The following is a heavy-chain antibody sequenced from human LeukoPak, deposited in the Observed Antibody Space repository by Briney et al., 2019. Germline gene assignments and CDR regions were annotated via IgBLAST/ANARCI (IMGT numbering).Heavy chain of an antibody. V-gene: IGHV1-2*06. D-gene: IGHD3-22*01. J-gene: IGHJ4*02. CDR3: ARDGRYYDVPFGC. CDR2: INPNSGGT. Sequence: ASVKVSCKASGYTFTGYYMHWVRQAPGQGLEWMGRINPNSGGTNYAQKFQGRVTMTRDTSISTAYMELSRLRSDDTAVYYCARDGRYYDVPFGCWGQGTLVTVSS. CDR1: GYTFTGYY.